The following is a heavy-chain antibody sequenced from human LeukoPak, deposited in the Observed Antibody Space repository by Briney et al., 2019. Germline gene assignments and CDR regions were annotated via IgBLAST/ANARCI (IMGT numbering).Heavy chain of an antibody. V-gene: IGHV1-69*06. Sequence: ASVKVSCKASGGTFSSYAISWVRQAPGQGLEWMGGIIPIFGTANYAQKFQGRVTITADKSTSTAYMELSSLRSEDTAVYYCAKEPRGSGWQAFDIWGQGTMVTVSS. CDR3: AKEPRGSGWQAFDI. CDR2: IIPIFGTA. J-gene: IGHJ3*02. CDR1: GGTFSSYA. D-gene: IGHD6-19*01.